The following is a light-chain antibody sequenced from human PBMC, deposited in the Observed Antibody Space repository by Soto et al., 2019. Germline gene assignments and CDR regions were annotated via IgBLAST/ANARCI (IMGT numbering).Light chain of an antibody. CDR3: QQYGRSPPT. J-gene: IGKJ1*01. CDR1: QSFRGL. V-gene: IGKV3-11*01. Sequence: EVVLTQSPVTLSLSPGERATLSCRASQSFRGLLAWYQQKPGQAPRLLIYDAYNRATGIPPRFSGSGSGTDFTLTISSLEPEDFAVYHCQQYGRSPPTFGQGTKVDIK. CDR2: DAY.